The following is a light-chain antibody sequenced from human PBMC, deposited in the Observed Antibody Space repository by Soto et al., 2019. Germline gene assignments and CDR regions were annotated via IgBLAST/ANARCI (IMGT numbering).Light chain of an antibody. V-gene: IGLV2-23*02. Sequence: QSGLTQPASVSGSPGQSITISCTGTSSDVGSYNLVSWYQQHPGKAPKLMIYEVSKRPSGVSNRFSGSKSGNTASLTISGLQAEDEADYYCCSYAGSSTFAYVFGTGTKLTVL. CDR2: EVS. CDR3: CSYAGSSTFAYV. CDR1: SSDVGSYNL. J-gene: IGLJ1*01.